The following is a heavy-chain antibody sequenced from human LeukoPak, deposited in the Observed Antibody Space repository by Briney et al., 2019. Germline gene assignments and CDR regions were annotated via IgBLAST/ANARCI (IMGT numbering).Heavy chain of an antibody. CDR1: GFTFSDHY. CDR2: TRNKANSYTT. Sequence: GGSLRLSCAASGFTFSDHYMDWVRQAPGKGLEWVGRTRNKANSYTTEYAASVKGRFTISRDDSKNSLYLQMNSLKTEDTAVYYCANGGGYAFDIWGQGTMVTISS. V-gene: IGHV3-72*01. J-gene: IGHJ3*02. CDR3: ANGGGYAFDI.